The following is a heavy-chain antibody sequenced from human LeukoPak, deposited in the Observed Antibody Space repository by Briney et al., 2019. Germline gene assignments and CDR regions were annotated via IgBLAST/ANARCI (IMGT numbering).Heavy chain of an antibody. CDR3: ASSLNDFWSGYYPYYYYGMDV. V-gene: IGHV4-59*01. CDR1: GGSISSYY. J-gene: IGHJ6*02. D-gene: IGHD3-3*01. Sequence: SETLSLTCTVSGGSISSYYWSWIRQPPGKGLEWIGYIYYSGSTNYNPSLKSRVTISVDTSKNQFSLKLSSVTAADTAVYYCASSLNDFWSGYYPYYYYGMDVWGQGTTVTVSS. CDR2: IYYSGST.